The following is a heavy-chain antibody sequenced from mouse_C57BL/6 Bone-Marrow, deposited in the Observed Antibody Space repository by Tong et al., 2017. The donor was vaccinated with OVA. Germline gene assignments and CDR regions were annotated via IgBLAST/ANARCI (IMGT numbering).Heavy chain of an antibody. CDR2: INPSNGGT. D-gene: IGHD2-1*01. CDR3: NACPSTS. J-gene: IGHJ2*01. CDR1: GYTFTSYY. Sequence: VQLQESGAELVKPGASVKLSCKASGYTFTSYYMYWVKQGPGQGLEWIGGINPSNGGTNFNEKFKSKATLTVDKSSNTAYLQLSSLTSEDTAVYYCNACPSTSWGQGTTLTVSS. V-gene: IGHV1-53*01.